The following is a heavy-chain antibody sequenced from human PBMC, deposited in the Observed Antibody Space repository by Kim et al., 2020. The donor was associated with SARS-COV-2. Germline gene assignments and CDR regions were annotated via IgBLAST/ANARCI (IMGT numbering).Heavy chain of an antibody. Sequence: GGSLRLSCTASGFTFGDYAMSWVRQAPGKGLEWVGFIRSKAYGGTTEYAASVKGRFTISRDDSKSIAYLQMNSLKTEDTAVYYCTREKGSSGYLLWYYYYYYMDVWGKGTTVTVSS. CDR1: GFTFGDYA. CDR2: IRSKAYGGTT. V-gene: IGHV3-49*04. CDR3: TREKGSSGYLLWYYYYYYMDV. D-gene: IGHD3-22*01. J-gene: IGHJ6*03.